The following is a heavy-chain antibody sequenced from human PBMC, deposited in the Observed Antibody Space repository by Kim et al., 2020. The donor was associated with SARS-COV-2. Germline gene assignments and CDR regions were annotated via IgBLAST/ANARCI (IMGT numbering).Heavy chain of an antibody. CDR3: ARALRPNSYMVPVDTSPNWFDP. Sequence: SETLSLTCIVSGSSVSSDYYWGWIRQSPGKGLEWIGSIHHSGRTYYNPSLKSRVTISVNTSKNQFSLKLISVTAADTAVYYCARALRPNSYMVPVDTSPNWFDPWGQGTLVTVSS. CDR2: IHHSGRT. J-gene: IGHJ5*02. V-gene: IGHV4-38-2*02. CDR1: GSSVSSDYY. D-gene: IGHD2-8*01.